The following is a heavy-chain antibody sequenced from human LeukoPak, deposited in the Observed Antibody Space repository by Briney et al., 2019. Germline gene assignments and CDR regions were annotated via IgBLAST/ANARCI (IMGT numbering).Heavy chain of an antibody. Sequence: SETLSLTCTVSGGSISSSSYYWGWIRQPAGKGLEWIGRIYTSGSTNYNPSLKSRVTMSVDTSKNQFSLKLSSVTAADTAVYYCASSVFGVVMNYYYMDVWGKGTTVTVSS. CDR3: ASSVFGVVMNYYYMDV. CDR1: GGSISSSSYY. CDR2: IYTSGST. V-gene: IGHV4-61*02. J-gene: IGHJ6*03. D-gene: IGHD3-3*01.